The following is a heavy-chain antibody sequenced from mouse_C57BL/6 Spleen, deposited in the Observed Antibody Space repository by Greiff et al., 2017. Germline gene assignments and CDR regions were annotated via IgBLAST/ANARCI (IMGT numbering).Heavy chain of an antibody. V-gene: IGHV1-72*01. Sequence: QVQLKQPGAELVKPGASVKLSCKASGYTFTSYWMHWVKQRPGRGLEWIGRIDPNSGGTKYNEKFKSKATLTVDKPSSTAYMQLSSLTSEDSAVYYCARGGDHYAMDYWGQGTSVTVSS. J-gene: IGHJ4*01. CDR2: IDPNSGGT. CDR3: ARGGDHYAMDY. CDR1: GYTFTSYW.